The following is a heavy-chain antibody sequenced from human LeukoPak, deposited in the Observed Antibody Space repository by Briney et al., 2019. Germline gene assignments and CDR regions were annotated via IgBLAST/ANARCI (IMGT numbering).Heavy chain of an antibody. CDR1: GFTFSNAW. J-gene: IGHJ5*02. CDR2: IKQDGSEK. CDR3: VRAAGRDIVVVPAATEGWFDP. Sequence: GGSLRLSCAASGFTFSNAWMSWVRQAPGKGLEWVANIKQDGSEKYYVDSVKGRLTISRDNAKNSLFLQVNSLRAEDMTVYYCVRAAGRDIVVVPAATEGWFDPWGQGTLVTVSS. V-gene: IGHV3-52*01. D-gene: IGHD2-2*01.